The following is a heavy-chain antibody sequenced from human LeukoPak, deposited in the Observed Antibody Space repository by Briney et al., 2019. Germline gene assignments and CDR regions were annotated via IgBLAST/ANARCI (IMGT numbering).Heavy chain of an antibody. V-gene: IGHV3-64*01. Sequence: GGFLRLSCAASGFTFSRYSMHWVRQAPGKGLEYVSAISSNGGSTYYANSVKGRFTISRDNSKNTLYLQMGSLRAEDMAVYYCARAQSGSYFELGGRAFDIWGQGTMVTVSS. D-gene: IGHD1-26*01. J-gene: IGHJ3*02. CDR1: GFTFSRYS. CDR3: ARAQSGSYFELGGRAFDI. CDR2: ISSNGGST.